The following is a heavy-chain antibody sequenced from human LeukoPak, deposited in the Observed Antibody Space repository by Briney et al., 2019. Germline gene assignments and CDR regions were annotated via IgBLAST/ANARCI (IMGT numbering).Heavy chain of an antibody. J-gene: IGHJ4*02. D-gene: IGHD5-24*01. CDR1: GGSISSYY. CDR3: ARGRDGYNLNY. CDR2: IYYSGST. Sequence: SETLSLTCTVSGGSISSYYWSWIRQPPGKGLEWIGYIYYSGSTNYNPSLKSRVTISVDTSKNQFSLKLSSVTAADTAVYYCARGRDGYNLNYWGQGTLVTVSS. V-gene: IGHV4-59*01.